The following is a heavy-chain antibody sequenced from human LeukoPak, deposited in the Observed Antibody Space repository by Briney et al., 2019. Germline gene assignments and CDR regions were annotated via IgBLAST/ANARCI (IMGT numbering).Heavy chain of an antibody. D-gene: IGHD4-11*01. CDR1: GGSVSSGSYY. J-gene: IGHJ6*02. CDR3: ATDYSNFYGMDV. V-gene: IGHV4-61*01. Sequence: SETLSLTCTVSGGSVSSGSYYWSWIRQPPGKGLEWIGYIQNSARTNYNPSLESRVTISVDSSKDQFSLRLSSVTAADTAVYYCATDYSNFYGMDVWGQGTTVTVSS. CDR2: IQNSART.